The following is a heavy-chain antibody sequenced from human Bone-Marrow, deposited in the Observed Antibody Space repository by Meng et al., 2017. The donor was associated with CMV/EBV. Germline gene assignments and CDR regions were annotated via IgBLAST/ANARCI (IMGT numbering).Heavy chain of an antibody. CDR3: ARDSITIFGVAIILDY. J-gene: IGHJ4*02. Sequence: SVKVSCKASGGTFSSYTISWVRQAPGQGLEWMGRIIPILGIANYAQKFQGRVTMTTDTSTSTAYMELRSLRSDDTAVYYCARDSITIFGVAIILDYWGQGTLVTVSS. CDR1: GGTFSSYT. D-gene: IGHD3-3*01. V-gene: IGHV1-69*04. CDR2: IIPILGIA.